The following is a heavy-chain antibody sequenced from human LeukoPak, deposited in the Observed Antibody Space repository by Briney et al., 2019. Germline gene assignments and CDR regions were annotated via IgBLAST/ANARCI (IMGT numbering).Heavy chain of an antibody. D-gene: IGHD4-17*01. CDR1: GGSISTSNYY. CDR3: ARGATVINNWFDP. J-gene: IGHJ5*02. V-gene: IGHV4-39*07. CDR2: IFYSGST. Sequence: PSETLSLTCTVSGGSISTSNYYWGWIRQPPGKGLEWIGNIFYSGSTYYNPSLKSRVTISVDTSKNQFSLKLSSVTAADTAVYYCARGATVINNWFDPWGQGTLVTVSS.